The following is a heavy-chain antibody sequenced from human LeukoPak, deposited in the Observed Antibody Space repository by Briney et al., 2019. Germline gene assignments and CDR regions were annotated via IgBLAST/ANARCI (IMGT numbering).Heavy chain of an antibody. CDR1: GFTVSSTY. Sequence: GGSLRLSCAASGFTVSSTYMSWVRQSPGKGLEWVSVVYKDGKMFYIDSVKGRFAISRDTSKNTVYLQMNNLRAEDTAVYYCAKEMITFGGVIIRAFDIWGQGTMVTVSS. J-gene: IGHJ3*02. CDR3: AKEMITFGGVIIRAFDI. V-gene: IGHV3-53*01. CDR2: VYKDGKM. D-gene: IGHD3-16*02.